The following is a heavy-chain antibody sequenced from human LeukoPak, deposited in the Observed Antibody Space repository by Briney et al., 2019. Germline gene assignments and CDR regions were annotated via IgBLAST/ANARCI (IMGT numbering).Heavy chain of an antibody. Sequence: GRSLRLSCAASGFTFSSYSMNWVRQAPGKGLEWVSSISSSSSYIYYADSVKGRFTISRDNAKNSLYLQMNSLRAEDTAVYYCARDPISLKGRFDPWGQGTLVTVSS. CDR3: ARDPISLKGRFDP. CDR1: GFTFSSYS. CDR2: ISSSSSYI. D-gene: IGHD3-16*01. J-gene: IGHJ5*02. V-gene: IGHV3-21*01.